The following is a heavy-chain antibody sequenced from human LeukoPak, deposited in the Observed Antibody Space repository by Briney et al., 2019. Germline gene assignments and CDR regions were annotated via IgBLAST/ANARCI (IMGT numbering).Heavy chain of an antibody. CDR3: AKDPQWLVRPPFDY. V-gene: IGHV3-23*01. CDR1: GFTFSIYA. CDR2: ISGSGGST. Sequence: AGGSLRLSCAASGFTFSIYAMSWVRQAPGKGLEWVSAISGSGGSTYYADSVKGRFTISRDNSKNTLYLQMNSLRAEDTAVYYCAKDPQWLVRPPFDYWGQGTLVTVSS. D-gene: IGHD6-19*01. J-gene: IGHJ4*02.